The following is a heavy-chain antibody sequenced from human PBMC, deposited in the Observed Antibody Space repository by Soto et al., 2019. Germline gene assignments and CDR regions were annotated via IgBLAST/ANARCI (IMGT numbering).Heavy chain of an antibody. CDR3: ARQFEYSASFDS. Sequence: GASVKVSCKASGYTFTSYFLHWIRQAPGQGLEWMGWINPNTGGTNYAQKFQGRVTMTRDTSIRTTYMELSGLRSNDTAVYYCARQFEYSASFDSWGQGTLVTVSS. V-gene: IGHV1-2*02. D-gene: IGHD6-6*01. CDR1: GYTFTSYF. CDR2: INPNTGGT. J-gene: IGHJ4*02.